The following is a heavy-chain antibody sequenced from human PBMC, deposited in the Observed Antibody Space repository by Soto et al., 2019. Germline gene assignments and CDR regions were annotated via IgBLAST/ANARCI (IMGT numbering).Heavy chain of an antibody. J-gene: IGHJ6*02. CDR3: ARDRSSGYYYYYGMDV. Sequence: QVQLVQSGAEVKKPGASVKVSCKASGYTFTSYGISWVRQAPGQGLEWMGWISAYNGNTNYAQKLQGGVTMTTDTSTSTAYMELRSLRSDDTAVYYCARDRSSGYYYYYGMDVWGQGTTVTVSS. CDR2: ISAYNGNT. V-gene: IGHV1-18*04. D-gene: IGHD6-6*01. CDR1: GYTFTSYG.